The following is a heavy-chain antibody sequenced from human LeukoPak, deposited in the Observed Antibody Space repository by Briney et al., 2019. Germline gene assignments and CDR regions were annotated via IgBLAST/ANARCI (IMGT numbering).Heavy chain of an antibody. CDR2: ISTYNGHR. V-gene: IGHV1-18*01. D-gene: IGHD1-26*01. Sequence: ASVKVSCKASGYNFTTYGLTWVRQAPGQGLEWMGWISTYNGHRNYAQKFQGRVTMTTDTPTRTAYMELKSLTSDDTAVYYCARIGRASWYFDYWGQGTLVTVSS. J-gene: IGHJ4*02. CDR1: GYNFTTYG. CDR3: ARIGRASWYFDY.